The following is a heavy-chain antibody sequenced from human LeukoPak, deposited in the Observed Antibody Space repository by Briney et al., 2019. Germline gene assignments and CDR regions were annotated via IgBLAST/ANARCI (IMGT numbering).Heavy chain of an antibody. CDR3: AKVGASVSFDY. D-gene: IGHD4/OR15-4a*01. V-gene: IGHV3-30*18. J-gene: IGHJ4*02. CDR1: GFTFSNYG. CDR2: ISYDGSNK. Sequence: GGSLRLSCAASGFTFSNYGTHWVRQAPGKGLEWVAVISYDGSNKYYADSVKGRLTISRDNSKNTLYLQMNSLRAEDTAVYYCAKVGASVSFDYWGQGTLVTVSS.